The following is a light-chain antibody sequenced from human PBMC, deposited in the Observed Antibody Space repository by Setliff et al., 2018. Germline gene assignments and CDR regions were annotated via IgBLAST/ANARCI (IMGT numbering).Light chain of an antibody. J-gene: IGLJ2*01. CDR1: NSDVGGYNY. Sequence: QSVLTQPAAVSGSPGQSITISCAGTNSDVGGYNYVSWYQQHPGKAPKLMIYEVTKRPSGVSDRFSGSKSGNTASLTISGLQAEDEADYYCLSYTSETTHALFAGGTK. V-gene: IGLV2-14*03. CDR2: EVT. CDR3: LSYTSETTHAL.